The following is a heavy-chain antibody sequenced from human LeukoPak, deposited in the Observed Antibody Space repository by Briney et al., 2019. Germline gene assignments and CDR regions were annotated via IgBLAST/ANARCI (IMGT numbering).Heavy chain of an antibody. CDR1: GSTFSSYA. V-gene: IGHV1-69*05. Sequence: SVKVSCKASGSTFSSYAISWVRQAPGQGLEWMGRIIPIFGTANYAQKFQGRVTITTDESTSTAYMELSSLRSEDTAVYYCARSAYCSSTSCPIRGWFDPWGQGTLVTVSS. CDR2: IIPIFGTA. J-gene: IGHJ5*02. D-gene: IGHD2-2*01. CDR3: ARSAYCSSTSCPIRGWFDP.